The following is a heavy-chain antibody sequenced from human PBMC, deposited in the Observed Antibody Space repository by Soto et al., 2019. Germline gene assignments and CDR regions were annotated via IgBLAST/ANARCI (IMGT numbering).Heavy chain of an antibody. D-gene: IGHD4-17*01. CDR2: IYHSGST. V-gene: IGHV4-30-2*01. CDR1: GGSISSGGYS. Sequence: PSETLSLTCAVSGGSISSGGYSWSWIRQPPGKGLEWIGYIYHSGSTYYNPSLKSRVTISVDRSKNQFSLKLSSVTAADTAVYYCVSESTVTDAFDIWGQGTMVTVSS. J-gene: IGHJ3*02. CDR3: VSESTVTDAFDI.